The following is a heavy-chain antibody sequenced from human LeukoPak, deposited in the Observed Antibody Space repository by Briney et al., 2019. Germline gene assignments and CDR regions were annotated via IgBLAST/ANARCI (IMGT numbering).Heavy chain of an antibody. CDR2: IYTSGST. D-gene: IGHD1-26*01. J-gene: IGHJ4*02. V-gene: IGHV4-61*02. CDR1: GGSISSGSYY. Sequence: SETLSLTCTVSGGSISSGSYYWSWIRQPAGKGLEWIGRIYTSGSTNYNPSLKSRVTISVDTSKNQFSLKLNSVTAADTAVYYCARYSGIYSYFDYWGQGALVTVSS. CDR3: ARYSGIYSYFDY.